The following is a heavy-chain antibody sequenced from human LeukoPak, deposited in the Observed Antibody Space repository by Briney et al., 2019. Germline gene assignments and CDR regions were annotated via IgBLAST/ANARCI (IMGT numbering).Heavy chain of an antibody. Sequence: GGSLRLSCAASGFTFSSYAMSWVRQAPGKGLEWVSAISGSGGSTYYADSVKGRFTISRDNSKNTLYLQMNSLRVEDTAVYYCARSDAFYCSGGSCYSGYYGMDVWGQGTTVTVSS. CDR1: GFTFSSYA. J-gene: IGHJ6*02. CDR3: ARSDAFYCSGGSCYSGYYGMDV. CDR2: ISGSGGST. V-gene: IGHV3-23*01. D-gene: IGHD2-15*01.